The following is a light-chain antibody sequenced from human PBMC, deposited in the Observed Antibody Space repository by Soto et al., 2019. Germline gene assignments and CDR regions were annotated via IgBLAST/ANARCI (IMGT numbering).Light chain of an antibody. CDR3: QQRSGWPSWT. CDR1: QSVSSQ. Sequence: EIVLTQSPVTLSLSPGERATLSCRASQSVSSQLAWYQQKPGQAPRLLIYDAYNRANGIPARFSGSGSGTDFTLTISSLEPEDFTVYYCQQRSGWPSWTFGQGTKVEIK. V-gene: IGKV3-11*01. CDR2: DAY. J-gene: IGKJ1*01.